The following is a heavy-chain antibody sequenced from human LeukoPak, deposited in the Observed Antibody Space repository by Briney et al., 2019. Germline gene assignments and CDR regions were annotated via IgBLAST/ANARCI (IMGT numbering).Heavy chain of an antibody. CDR2: INHSGST. J-gene: IGHJ4*02. D-gene: IGHD2-21*02. CDR3: ARVRVAYCGGDCYL. Sequence: SETLSLTCAVYGGSFSGYHWSWIRQPPGKGLEWIGEINHSGSTNYNPSLKSRVTISVDTSKNQFSLKLSSVTAADTAVYYCARVRVAYCGGDCYLWGQGTLVTVSS. V-gene: IGHV4-34*01. CDR1: GGSFSGYH.